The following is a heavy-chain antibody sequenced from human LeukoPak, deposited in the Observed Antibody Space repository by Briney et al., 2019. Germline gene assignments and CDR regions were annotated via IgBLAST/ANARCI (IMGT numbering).Heavy chain of an antibody. Sequence: GGSLRLSCAASGFTFSSYWMSWVRQAPGKGLEWVSLIYSGGTTYYADSVKGRFTISRDNSKNTVYLQMNSLRAEDTAVYYCARTGYSSGWYPGAWGQGTLVTVSS. CDR3: ARTGYSSGWYPGA. V-gene: IGHV3-66*01. CDR1: GFTFSSYW. J-gene: IGHJ4*02. CDR2: IYSGGTT. D-gene: IGHD6-19*01.